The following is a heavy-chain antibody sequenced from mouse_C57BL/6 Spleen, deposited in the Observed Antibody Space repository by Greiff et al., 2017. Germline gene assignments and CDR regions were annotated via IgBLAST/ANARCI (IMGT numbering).Heavy chain of an antibody. J-gene: IGHJ3*01. CDR3: AIYYGNYGLVAY. V-gene: IGHV1-80*01. Sequence: VQLQQSGAELVKPGASVTISCKASGYAFSSYWMNWVKQRPGQGLEWIGQIYPGDGDTTYNGKFKGKATLTADKSSSTAYMQLSSLTSEDSAVYFCAIYYGNYGLVAYWGQGTLVTVSA. D-gene: IGHD2-1*01. CDR1: GYAFSSYW. CDR2: IYPGDGDT.